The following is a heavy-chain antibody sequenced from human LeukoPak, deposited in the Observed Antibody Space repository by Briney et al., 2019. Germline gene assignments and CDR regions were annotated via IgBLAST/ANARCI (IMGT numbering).Heavy chain of an antibody. CDR3: ARHVQSSGWYQADVFDI. V-gene: IGHV4-59*08. Sequence: SETLSLTCTVSGGSISSYYWSWIRQPPGKGLEWIGSIYYSGTTSYNPSLMSRVTISVDTSKNKFSLKLTSVTAADTAVYYCARHVQSSGWYQADVFDIWGQGTMVTVSS. J-gene: IGHJ3*02. CDR2: IYYSGTT. CDR1: GGSISSYY. D-gene: IGHD6-19*01.